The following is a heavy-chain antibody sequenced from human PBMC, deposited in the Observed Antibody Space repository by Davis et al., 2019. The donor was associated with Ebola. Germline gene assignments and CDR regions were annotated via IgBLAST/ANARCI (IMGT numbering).Heavy chain of an antibody. V-gene: IGHV3-48*02. CDR3: ARDCIFAFDF. J-gene: IGHJ4*02. CDR2: ITKGSDAI. Sequence: GESLKISCAASGFLFSDFSMNWVRQAPGKGLEWITYITKGSDAIHYADSVKGRFTVSRDNAKNSVFLQMNSLRDEDSAVYYCARDCIFAFDFWGQGTQVTVSS. CDR1: GFLFSDFS.